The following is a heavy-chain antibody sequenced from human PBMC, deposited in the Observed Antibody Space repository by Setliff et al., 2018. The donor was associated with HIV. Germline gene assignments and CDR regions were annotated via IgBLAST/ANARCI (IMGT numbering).Heavy chain of an antibody. CDR3: AKRTFGSGRFDP. Sequence: PSETLSLTCSVSGDSISSGSYYWSWIRLPAGKGLEWIGQIHTTGSTNYNPSLKSRVTISIYTSKNQFSLKLNSVTATDTAVYYCAKRTFGSGRFDPWGQGTLVTVSS. D-gene: IGHD3-16*01. CDR1: GDSISSGSYY. V-gene: IGHV4-61*09. CDR2: IHTTGST. J-gene: IGHJ5*02.